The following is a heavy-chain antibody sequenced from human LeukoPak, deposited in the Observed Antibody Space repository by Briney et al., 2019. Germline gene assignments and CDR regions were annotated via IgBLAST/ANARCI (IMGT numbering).Heavy chain of an antibody. CDR2: ISYDGSNK. CDR3: GKSIAGAGDDAFDI. D-gene: IGHD6-19*01. V-gene: IGHV3-30*18. J-gene: IGHJ3*02. CDR1: GFTFSSYG. Sequence: PGRSLRLSCAASGFTFSSYGMHWVRQAPGKGLEWVAVISYDGSNKYYADSVKGRFTISRDNSKNTLYLQMNSLRAEDTAVYYCGKSIAGAGDDAFDIWGQGTMVTVSS.